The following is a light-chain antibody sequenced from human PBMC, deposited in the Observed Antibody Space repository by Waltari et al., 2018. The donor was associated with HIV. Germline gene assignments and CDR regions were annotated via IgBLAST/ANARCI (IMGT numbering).Light chain of an antibody. CDR1: QSVRSN. J-gene: IGKJ4*01. CDR2: SAS. V-gene: IGKV3-15*01. CDR3: QQYDDWPPLT. Sequence: EIVMTQSPATLSVSPGDRATLSCRASQSVRSNLAWYQQKPGQAPRLLIFSASTRAAGTPARFSGGGSGTEFTLTTTSLQSADFAVYYCQQYDDWPPLTFGGGTKVEI.